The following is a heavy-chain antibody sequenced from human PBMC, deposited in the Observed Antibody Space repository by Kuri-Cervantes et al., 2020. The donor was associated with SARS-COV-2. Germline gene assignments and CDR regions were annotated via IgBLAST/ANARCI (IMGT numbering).Heavy chain of an antibody. Sequence: GESLKISCAASGFTFSSYWMSWVRQGPGKGLEWVAVISGGAKTEYYGDSVKGRFTISRDNSNNILYLQMNNLRPEDTAVYYCTRESYRWNVGFDFWGQGTLVTVSS. V-gene: IGHV3-30*03. CDR3: TRESYRWNVGFDF. D-gene: IGHD1-1*01. CDR2: ISGGAKTE. CDR1: GFTFSSYW. J-gene: IGHJ4*02.